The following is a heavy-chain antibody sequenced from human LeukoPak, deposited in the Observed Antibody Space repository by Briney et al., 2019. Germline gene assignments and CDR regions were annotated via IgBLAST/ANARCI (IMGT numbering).Heavy chain of an antibody. CDR3: ARSTVYSGVIKSSWFDP. J-gene: IGHJ5*02. Sequence: ASVKVSCKASGYTFTGYYMHWVRLAPGQGLEWMGWINPNSGGTNYAQKFQGRVTMTRDTSISTAYMELSKLRSDDTAVYYCARSTVYSGVIKSSWFDPWGQGTLVTVSS. CDR2: INPNSGGT. V-gene: IGHV1-2*02. CDR1: GYTFTGYY. D-gene: IGHD5-12*01.